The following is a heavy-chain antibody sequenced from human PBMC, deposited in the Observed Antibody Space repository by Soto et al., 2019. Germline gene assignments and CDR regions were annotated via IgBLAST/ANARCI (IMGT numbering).Heavy chain of an antibody. J-gene: IGHJ4*01. CDR3: VTSSSISSWYGFDS. D-gene: IGHD6-13*01. V-gene: IGHV3-72*01. Sequence: PGGSLRLSCAASGFSLSDHYMDWVRQAPGKGLEWIGRTRNKVYSYTTEYAASLKTRFTISRGDSKDSIYLHMNSLKTEDNAIYYCVTSSSISSWYGFDSWGQGSLVTVSS. CDR2: TRNKVYSYTT. CDR1: GFSLSDHY.